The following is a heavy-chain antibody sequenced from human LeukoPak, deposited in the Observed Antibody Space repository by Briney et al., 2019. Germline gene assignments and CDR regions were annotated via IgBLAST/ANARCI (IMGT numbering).Heavy chain of an antibody. CDR3: ARSDWRDY. Sequence: GGSLRLSCAASGFTFSSYWMHWVRQAPGKGLVWVSRMNSDGSTTTYADSVKGRFTISRDNAKNTLYLQMNSLRAEDTAVYYCARSDWRDYWGQGALVTVSA. CDR1: GFTFSSYW. V-gene: IGHV3-74*01. J-gene: IGHJ4*02. CDR2: MNSDGSTT. D-gene: IGHD2-21*02.